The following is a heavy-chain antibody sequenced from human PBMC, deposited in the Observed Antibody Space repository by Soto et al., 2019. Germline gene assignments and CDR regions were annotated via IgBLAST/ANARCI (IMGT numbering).Heavy chain of an antibody. CDR3: ASQGWTSTWSYPEY. J-gene: IGHJ4*02. V-gene: IGHV4-4*02. D-gene: IGHD6-13*01. CDR2: VHHSGTT. Sequence: QVQLQESGPGLVKPSGTLSLTCAVSGGSVNTDYWWRWGRQPPGKGLEWIGEVHHSGTTNYIQSLTSRLTLAVDKYVNQVSLELTSVAAADTAVYYCASQGWTSTWSYPEYWGQGTLVTVSS. CDR1: GGSVNTDYW.